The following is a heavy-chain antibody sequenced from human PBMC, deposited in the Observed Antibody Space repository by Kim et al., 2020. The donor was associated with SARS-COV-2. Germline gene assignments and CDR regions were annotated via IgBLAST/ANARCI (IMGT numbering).Heavy chain of an antibody. CDR3: ARRGAAASYYFDY. V-gene: IGHV3-23*01. D-gene: IGHD6-13*01. J-gene: IGHJ4*02. CDR1: GFTFSSFG. Sequence: GGSLRLSCAASGFTFSSFGMTWVRQAPGKGLEWVSIISANGVYTYYADSVKGRFTISRDNSKNTLYLQMNSLRAEDTAVYYCARRGAAASYYFDYWGQGTLVTVSS. CDR2: ISANGVYT.